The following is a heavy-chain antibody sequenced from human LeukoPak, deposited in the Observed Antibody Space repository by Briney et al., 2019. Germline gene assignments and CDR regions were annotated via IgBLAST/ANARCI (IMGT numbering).Heavy chain of an antibody. D-gene: IGHD3-3*01. CDR1: GYTFTSNG. CDR3: ARGVPYDFWSGYYKGLVDY. V-gene: IGHV1-8*01. J-gene: IGHJ4*02. CDR2: MNPNSGNT. Sequence: ASVTVSCMASGYTFTSNGINWVRHAAGQGLEWIGWMNPNSGNTIYAQMIQGRVTITRNTSMSTAYMELSRLRSEDTAVYYCARGVPYDFWSGYYKGLVDYWGQGTLATVS.